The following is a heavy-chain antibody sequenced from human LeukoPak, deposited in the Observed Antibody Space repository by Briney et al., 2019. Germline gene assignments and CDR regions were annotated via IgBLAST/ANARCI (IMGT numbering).Heavy chain of an antibody. CDR2: IKQDGSEK. V-gene: IGHV3-7*01. CDR1: GFTFSRYW. J-gene: IGHJ4*02. Sequence: GGSLRLSCAASGFTFSRYWMSWVLQAPGKGLEWLANIKQDGSEKYYVESVKGRFTISRDNAKNSLYLQMSSLRAEDTAVYYCARLLVYNSGGEAFDYWGQGTLVTVSS. D-gene: IGHD3-10*01. CDR3: ARLLVYNSGGEAFDY.